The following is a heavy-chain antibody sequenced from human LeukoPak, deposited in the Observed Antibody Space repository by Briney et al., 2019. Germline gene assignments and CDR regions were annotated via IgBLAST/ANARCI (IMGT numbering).Heavy chain of an antibody. CDR2: INPSGGST. CDR1: GYTFTSYY. D-gene: IGHD2-2*02. Sequence: ASVKVSCKASGYTFTSYYMHWVRQAPGQGLEWMGIINPSGGSTSYAQKFQGRVTMTRNTSISTAYMELSSLSSEDTAVYYCARVLPTYCSSTSCYSHYYYGMDVWGQGTTVTVSS. CDR3: ARVLPTYCSSTSCYSHYYYGMDV. V-gene: IGHV1-46*01. J-gene: IGHJ6*02.